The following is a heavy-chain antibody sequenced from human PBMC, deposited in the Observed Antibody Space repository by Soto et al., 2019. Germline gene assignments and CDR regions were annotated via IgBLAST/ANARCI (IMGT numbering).Heavy chain of an antibody. V-gene: IGHV1-2*02. CDR3: AREYSSGFLPSDY. Sequence: ASVKVSCKASGYTFTGYYMHWVRQAPGQGLEWMGWINPNSGGTNYAQKFQGRVTMTRDTSISTAYMELSRLRSDDTAVYYCAREYSSGFLPSDYWGQGTLVTFSS. J-gene: IGHJ4*02. D-gene: IGHD6-19*01. CDR2: INPNSGGT. CDR1: GYTFTGYY.